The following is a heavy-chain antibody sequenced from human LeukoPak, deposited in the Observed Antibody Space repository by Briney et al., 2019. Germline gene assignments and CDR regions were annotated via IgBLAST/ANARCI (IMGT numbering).Heavy chain of an antibody. CDR3: ARESAPLGNIVVVVAASRAFDI. J-gene: IGHJ3*02. CDR2: ISAYNGNT. Sequence: ASVKVSCKASGYTFTSYGISWVRQAPGQGLEWMGWISAYNGNTNYAQKFQGRVTITTDESTSTAYMELSSLRSEDTAVYYCARESAPLGNIVVVVAASRAFDIWGQGTMVTVSS. V-gene: IGHV1-18*01. D-gene: IGHD2-15*01. CDR1: GYTFTSYG.